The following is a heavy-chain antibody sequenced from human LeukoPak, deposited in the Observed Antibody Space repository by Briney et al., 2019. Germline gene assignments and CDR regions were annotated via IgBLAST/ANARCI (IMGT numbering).Heavy chain of an antibody. D-gene: IGHD3-22*01. V-gene: IGHV1-18*01. J-gene: IGHJ4*02. CDR3: ARGLGSYDSSELTWPMISF. Sequence: ASVKVSCKASGYTFTSYGISWVRQAPGQGLEWMGWISAYNGNTNYAQKLQGRVTMTRSTSISTAYMELSSLRSEDTAVYYCARGLGSYDSSELTWPMISFWGQGTVVTVSS. CDR2: ISAYNGNT. CDR1: GYTFTSYG.